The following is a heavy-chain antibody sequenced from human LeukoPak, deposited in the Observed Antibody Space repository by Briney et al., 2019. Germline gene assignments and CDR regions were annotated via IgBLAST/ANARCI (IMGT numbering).Heavy chain of an antibody. J-gene: IGHJ1*01. Sequence: ASVKVSCKASGGTFSSYAISWVRQAPGQGLEWMGGIIPIFGTANYAQKFQGRVTITADESTSTAYMELNSLRAEDTAVYYCARALAGFAVTRAEYFQHWGQGTLVTVSS. CDR3: ARALAGFAVTRAEYFQH. CDR1: GGTFSSYA. V-gene: IGHV1-69*13. CDR2: IIPIFGTA. D-gene: IGHD4-11*01.